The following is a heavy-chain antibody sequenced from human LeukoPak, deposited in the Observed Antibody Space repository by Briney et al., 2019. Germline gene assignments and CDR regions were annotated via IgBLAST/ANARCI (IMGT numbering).Heavy chain of an antibody. CDR3: ASWGFWSGYYDFDY. V-gene: IGHV4-59*10. D-gene: IGHD3-3*01. Sequence: SETLSLTCAVYGGSFSGYYWSWIRQPAGKGLEWIGRIYTSGSTNYNPSLKSRVTMSVDTSKNQFSLKLSSVPAADTAVYYCASWGFWSGYYDFDYWAQGPRVTVPS. J-gene: IGHJ4*02. CDR1: GGSFSGYY. CDR2: IYTSGST.